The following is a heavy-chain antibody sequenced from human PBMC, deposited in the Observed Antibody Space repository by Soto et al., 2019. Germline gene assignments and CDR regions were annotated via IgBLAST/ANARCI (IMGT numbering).Heavy chain of an antibody. J-gene: IGHJ6*02. V-gene: IGHV4-59*01. D-gene: IGHD4-4*01. Sequence: QVQLQESGPGLVKPSETLYLNCPVCGGSISSYYWNWIRQPPGKGLEWIGYIYYSGYTKYNPSLKSRVTMSVDTSKNQFSLKLSSVTAADTAVYYCARDGLQGFNYYGMDVWGQGTTVTVSS. CDR1: GGSISSYY. CDR2: IYYSGYT. CDR3: ARDGLQGFNYYGMDV.